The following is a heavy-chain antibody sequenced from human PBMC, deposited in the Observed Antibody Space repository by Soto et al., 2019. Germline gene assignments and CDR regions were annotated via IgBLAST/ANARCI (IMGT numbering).Heavy chain of an antibody. CDR2: ISAYNGHT. J-gene: IGHJ3*02. CDR3: ARGDSSGYLIDAFDI. V-gene: IGHV1-18*01. D-gene: IGHD3-22*01. CDR1: GYTFPSYG. Sequence: QVQLVQSGAEVKKPGASVKVSCKASGYTFPSYGIRWVRQAPGQGLEWMGWISAYNGHTNYAQKLQGRVTMTTDTTTSTAYTELRSLRSDDTGVYYGARGDSSGYLIDAFDIWGQGTMVTVSS.